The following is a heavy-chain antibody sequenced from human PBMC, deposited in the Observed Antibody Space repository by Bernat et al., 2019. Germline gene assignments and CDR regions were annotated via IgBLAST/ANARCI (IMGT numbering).Heavy chain of an antibody. D-gene: IGHD3-3*01. Sequence: QVQLQESGPGLVKPSQTLSLTCTVSGGSISSGGYYWSWIRQHPGKGLEWIGYIYYSGSTYYNPSLKSRVTISVDTSKNQCSLKLSSVTAADTAVYYCARTYYDFWSGYSTAYYFDYWGQGTLVTVSS. J-gene: IGHJ4*02. CDR1: GGSISSGGYY. CDR3: ARTYYDFWSGYSTAYYFDY. V-gene: IGHV4-31*03. CDR2: IYYSGST.